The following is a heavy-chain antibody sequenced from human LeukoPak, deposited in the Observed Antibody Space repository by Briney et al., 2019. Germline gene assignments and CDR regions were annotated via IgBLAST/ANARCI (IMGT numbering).Heavy chain of an antibody. CDR2: ISSSSNYT. J-gene: IGHJ5*02. CDR1: GFTFSDYY. V-gene: IGHV3-11*06. Sequence: GGSLRPSCAASGFTFSDYYMSWIRQAPEKGLEWVSYISSSSNYTNYADSVKGRFTISRDNAKNSLYLQMNSLTAGDTAVYYYARQGNNWFDPWGQGTLVTVSS. CDR3: ARQGNNWFDP.